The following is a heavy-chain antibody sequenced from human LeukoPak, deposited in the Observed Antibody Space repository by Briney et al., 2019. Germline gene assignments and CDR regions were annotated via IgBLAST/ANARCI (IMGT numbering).Heavy chain of an antibody. J-gene: IGHJ4*02. CDR2: IWYDGSNK. CDR3: AKFRRRGAPFDY. CDR1: GFTFSSYG. Sequence: GRSLRLSCAASGFTFSSYGMHWVRQAPGKGLEWVAVIWYDGSNKYYADSVKGRFTISRDNSKNTLYLQMNSLRAEDTAVYYCAKFRRRGAPFDYWGQGTLVTVSS. D-gene: IGHD3-10*01. V-gene: IGHV3-33*06.